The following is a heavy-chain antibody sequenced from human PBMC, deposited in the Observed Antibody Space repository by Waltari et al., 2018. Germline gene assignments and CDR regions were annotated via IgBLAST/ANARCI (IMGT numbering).Heavy chain of an antibody. J-gene: IGHJ4*03. CDR1: GYSFTSYW. Sequence: EVQLVQSGAEVKRPGESLKISCKTSGYSFTSYWISWVRQMPGKGLEWMGAIDPSDSDTRYSPSFQGQVTFSADKSISTVYLQWSSLKASDSATYYCAKAYSSGWSGYGLDSWGQGVVVTVSS. D-gene: IGHD6-13*01. CDR2: IDPSDSDT. V-gene: IGHV5-51*01. CDR3: AKAYSSGWSGYGLDS.